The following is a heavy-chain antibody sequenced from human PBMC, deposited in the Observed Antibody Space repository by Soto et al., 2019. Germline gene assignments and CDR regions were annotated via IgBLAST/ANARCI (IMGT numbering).Heavy chain of an antibody. Sequence: PSETLSLTCTVSGGSISSGGYYWSWIRQHPGKGLEWIGYIYYSGSTYYNPSLKSRATISVDTSKNQFSLKLSSVTAADTAVYYCASLVGGYSYGYGYYYYGMDVWGQGTTVTVSS. V-gene: IGHV4-31*03. D-gene: IGHD5-18*01. CDR1: GGSISSGGYY. J-gene: IGHJ6*02. CDR2: IYYSGST. CDR3: ASLVGGYSYGYGYYYYGMDV.